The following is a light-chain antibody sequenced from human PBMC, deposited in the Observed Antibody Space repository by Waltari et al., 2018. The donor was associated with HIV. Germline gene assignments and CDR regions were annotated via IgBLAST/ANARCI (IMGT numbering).Light chain of an antibody. CDR3: SSFAGSNNFVV. CDR1: SSDVGGYNY. CDR2: EVT. Sequence: QSALTQPPYASGSPGPSVTISCTGTSSDVGGYNYVPCYQQHPGKAPKLMIYEVTKRPSGVPDRFSASKSGNTASLTVSGLQADDEADYYCSSFAGSNNFVVFGGGTKLTVL. V-gene: IGLV2-8*01. J-gene: IGLJ3*02.